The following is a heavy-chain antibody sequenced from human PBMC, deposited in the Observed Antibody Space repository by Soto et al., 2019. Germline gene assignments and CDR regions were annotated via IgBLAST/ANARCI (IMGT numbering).Heavy chain of an antibody. V-gene: IGHV3-30*18. Sequence: GSLRLSCAASGLTFISYDMHWVRQAPGKGLEWVAVISYDGSNKYYADSVKGRFTISRDNSKNTLYLQMNSLRAEDTAVFYCAKVRRITGTANYWYFDLWGRGALVTVSS. D-gene: IGHD1-7*01. CDR1: GLTFISYD. CDR3: AKVRRITGTANYWYFDL. J-gene: IGHJ2*01. CDR2: ISYDGSNK.